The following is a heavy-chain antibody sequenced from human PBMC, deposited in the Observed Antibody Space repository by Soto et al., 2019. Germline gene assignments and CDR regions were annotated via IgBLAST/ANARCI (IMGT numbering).Heavy chain of an antibody. D-gene: IGHD3-10*01. Sequence: SVKVSCKASGGTFSSYTISWVRQAPGQGLEWMGRIIPILGIANYAQKFQGRVTITADKSTSTAYMELSRLRSEDTAVYYCARDKYYGSGSYWYGMDVWGQGTTVTVSS. V-gene: IGHV1-69*04. CDR3: ARDKYYGSGSYWYGMDV. J-gene: IGHJ6*02. CDR1: GGTFSSYT. CDR2: IIPILGIA.